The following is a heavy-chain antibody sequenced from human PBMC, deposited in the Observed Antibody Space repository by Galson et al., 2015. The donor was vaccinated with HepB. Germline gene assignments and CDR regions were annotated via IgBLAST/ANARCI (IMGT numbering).Heavy chain of an antibody. Sequence: SVKVSCKASGGTFSSYTISWVRQAPGQGLEWMGRIIPILGIANYAQKFQGRVTITADKSTSTAYMELSSLRSEDTAVYYCARGGGLNYDSSGYYPNDYWGQGTLVTVSS. J-gene: IGHJ4*02. V-gene: IGHV1-69*02. CDR1: GGTFSSYT. D-gene: IGHD3-22*01. CDR3: ARGGGLNYDSSGYYPNDY. CDR2: IIPILGIA.